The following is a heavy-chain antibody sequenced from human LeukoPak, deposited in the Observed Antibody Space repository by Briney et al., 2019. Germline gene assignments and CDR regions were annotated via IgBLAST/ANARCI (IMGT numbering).Heavy chain of an antibody. CDR2: INPNSGGT. Sequence: ASVKVSCKASGYTFTGYYMNWVRQAPGQGLEWMGWINPNSGGTNYAQKFQGRVTMTRDTSISTAYMELSRLRSDDTAVYYCARVGTSSGIAVAGPVFDYWGQGTLVTVSS. V-gene: IGHV1-2*02. CDR1: GYTFTGYY. D-gene: IGHD6-19*01. CDR3: ARVGTSSGIAVAGPVFDY. J-gene: IGHJ4*02.